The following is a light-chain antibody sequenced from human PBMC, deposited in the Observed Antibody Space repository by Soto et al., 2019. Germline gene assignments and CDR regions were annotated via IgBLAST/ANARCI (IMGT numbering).Light chain of an antibody. CDR3: QTWGTDTVV. Sequence: QLVLTQSPSASASLGASVKLTGTLSSGHSTYAIAWHQQQPEKGPRYLMKVNNDGSHNKGDGIPDRFSGSSSGAERYLTISSLQSEDEADYYCQTWGTDTVVFGGGTKLTVL. CDR2: VNNDGSH. V-gene: IGLV4-69*01. CDR1: SGHSTYA. J-gene: IGLJ2*01.